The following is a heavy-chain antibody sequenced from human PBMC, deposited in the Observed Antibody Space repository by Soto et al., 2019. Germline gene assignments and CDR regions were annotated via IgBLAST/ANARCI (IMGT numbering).Heavy chain of an antibody. J-gene: IGHJ5*02. CDR2: ITPYNGDT. CDR1: GYTSSKSG. V-gene: IGHV1-18*01. Sequence: ASRKSSFEASGYTSSKSGISWGRPAPGHGREWIGWITPYNGDTNSAPTIWGRVTMTTATSTTTACMEWRSLRSDDTAVCYCTFDAREDDYDAKYYFDPWGPGTLVTVYS. CDR3: TFDAREDDYDAKYYFDP. D-gene: IGHD4-17*01.